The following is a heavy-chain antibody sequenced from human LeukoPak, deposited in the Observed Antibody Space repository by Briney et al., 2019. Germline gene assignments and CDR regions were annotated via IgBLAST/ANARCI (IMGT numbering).Heavy chain of an antibody. J-gene: IGHJ3*02. Sequence: GALGPSFAASGFTFSSYAMHWVRQAPGKGLGGVAVISYDGSNKYYADSVKGRFTISRDNSKNTLYLQMNSLRAEDTAVYYCARVNPAFDAFDIWGQGAMVTVSS. CDR3: ARVNPAFDAFDI. CDR2: ISYDGSNK. V-gene: IGHV3-30-3*01. CDR1: GFTFSSYA.